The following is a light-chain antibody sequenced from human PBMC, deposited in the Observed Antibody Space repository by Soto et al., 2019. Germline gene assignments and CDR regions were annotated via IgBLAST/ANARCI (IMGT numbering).Light chain of an antibody. J-gene: IGKJ1*01. CDR1: QSISSSY. V-gene: IGKV3-20*01. CDR2: AAS. CDR3: QQYGSSSWT. Sequence: EIVLTQSPGTLSLSPGERATFSCRASQSISSSYLAWFQQRPGQAPRLVIYAASTRAAGIPDRFSGSGSGTDFTLTISRLEPEDFAVYYCQQYGSSSWTFGQGPKVELK.